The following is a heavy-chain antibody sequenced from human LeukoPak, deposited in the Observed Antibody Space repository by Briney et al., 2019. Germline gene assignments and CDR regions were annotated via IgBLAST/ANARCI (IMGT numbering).Heavy chain of an antibody. V-gene: IGHV4-34*01. J-gene: IGHJ6*03. Sequence: SETLSLTCAVYGGSFSGYYWSWIRQPPGKGLEWIGEIDHSGSTNYNPSLKSRVTISVDTSKNQFSLKLSSVTAADTAVYYCARTIFGVVIIPIPRYYYMDVWGKGTTVTVSS. CDR3: ARTIFGVVIIPIPRYYYMDV. CDR2: IDHSGST. D-gene: IGHD3-3*01. CDR1: GGSFSGYY.